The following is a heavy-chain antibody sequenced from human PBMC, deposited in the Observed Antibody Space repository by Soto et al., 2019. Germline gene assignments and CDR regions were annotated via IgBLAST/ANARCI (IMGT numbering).Heavy chain of an antibody. J-gene: IGHJ5*02. V-gene: IGHV3-23*01. Sequence: EVQLLESGGGLVQPGGSLRLSCAASGFAFKNFAMSWVRQAPGKGMEWVSAIGGSGSSANYADSVKGRFTVSRDDSKSTLYLQVSGLRVDDTALYYCAKDAVAYNGEWDWFDLWGQGTLVTVSS. CDR3: AKDAVAYNGEWDWFDL. CDR1: GFAFKNFA. D-gene: IGHD3-10*01. CDR2: IGGSGSSA.